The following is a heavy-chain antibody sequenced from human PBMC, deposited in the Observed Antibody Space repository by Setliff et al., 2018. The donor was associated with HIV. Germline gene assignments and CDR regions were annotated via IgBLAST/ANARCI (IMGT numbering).Heavy chain of an antibody. J-gene: IGHJ4*02. D-gene: IGHD3-10*01. CDR1: GGYISSFTHH. CDR2: IYYSGST. Sequence: SETLSLTCTVSGGYISSFTHHWGVIRQPPGKGLEWIGSIYYSGSTQYNPSLKSRVTMSVDTSKDQFFLRLNSVTAADTALYYCAKLVTKARGVSWRMDYWGQGTLGTVSA. V-gene: IGHV4-39*01. CDR3: AKLVTKARGVSWRMDY.